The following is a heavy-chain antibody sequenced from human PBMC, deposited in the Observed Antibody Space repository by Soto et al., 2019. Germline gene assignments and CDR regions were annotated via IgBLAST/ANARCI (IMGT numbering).Heavy chain of an antibody. V-gene: IGHV1-46*01. CDR2: INPGGGIT. D-gene: IGHD2-21*01. Sequence: QVQLEQSGAEVKNPGASVKVSCKASGYTFTSYYMHWVRQAPGQGLEWMGVINPGGGITSYAENLHGRVTMTRDTSTSTAYMELSSLRSEDTAIYYCARGLSFAYSPAPLWGHGPLLPVYS. CDR3: ARGLSFAYSPAPL. CDR1: GYTFTSYY. J-gene: IGHJ4*01.